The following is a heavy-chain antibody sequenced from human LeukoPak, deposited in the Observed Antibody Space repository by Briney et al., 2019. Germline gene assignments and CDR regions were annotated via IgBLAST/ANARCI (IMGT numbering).Heavy chain of an antibody. J-gene: IGHJ4*02. CDR3: ARDRRYCSSTSCAAPVGY. CDR1: GFTFSSYA. V-gene: IGHV3-30*14. D-gene: IGHD2-2*01. Sequence: PGGSLRLSCAASGFTFSSYAMHWVRQAPGKGLEWVAVISYDGSNKYYADSVKGRFTISRDNSKNTLYLQMNSLRAEDTAVYYCARDRRYCSSTSCAAPVGYWGQGTLVTVSS. CDR2: ISYDGSNK.